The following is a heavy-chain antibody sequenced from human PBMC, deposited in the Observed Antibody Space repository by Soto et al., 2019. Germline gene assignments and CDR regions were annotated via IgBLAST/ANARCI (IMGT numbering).Heavy chain of an antibody. Sequence: QLQLQESGPGLVKASGTLSLPCTVSGGSIRSISYYWGWIRQPPGKGLEWIGSIFYSGSTYYNPSLKCRVTISVNTSKNQFSLNLTSVTAADTAVYYCARHPGSASLDYWGQEALVTVSS. CDR1: GGSIRSISYY. CDR3: ARHPGSASLDY. D-gene: IGHD2-15*01. CDR2: IFYSGST. V-gene: IGHV4-39*01. J-gene: IGHJ4*02.